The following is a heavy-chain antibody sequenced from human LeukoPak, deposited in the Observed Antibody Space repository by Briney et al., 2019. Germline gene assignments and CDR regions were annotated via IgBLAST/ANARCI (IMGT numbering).Heavy chain of an antibody. V-gene: IGHV3-21*01. CDR1: GFTFSSYS. D-gene: IGHD3-3*01. CDR3: ARDGVDFWSGYWRDDAFDI. CDR2: ISSSSSYI. Sequence: GGSLRLSCAASGFTFSSYSMNWVRQAPGKGLEWVSSISSSSSYIYYADSVKGRFTISRDNAKNSLYLQMNSLRAEDTAVYYCARDGVDFWSGYWRDDAFDIWGQGTMVTVSS. J-gene: IGHJ3*02.